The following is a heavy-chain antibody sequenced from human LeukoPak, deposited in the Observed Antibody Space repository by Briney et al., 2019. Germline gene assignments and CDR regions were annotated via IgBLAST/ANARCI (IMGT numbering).Heavy chain of an antibody. CDR1: GFSISTYY. CDR2: IYYSGST. J-gene: IGHJ3*02. D-gene: IGHD5-12*01. V-gene: IGHV4-59*01. Sequence: PSETLSRTCTGSGFSISTYYWSWIRHPPGKGLEGIVYIYYSGSTNYNPSLESRVTISVDTYKNQFSLNLSSVTAADPAVYYCARVYGAGYDFRGAFDIWGQGTVVTVSS. CDR3: ARVYGAGYDFRGAFDI.